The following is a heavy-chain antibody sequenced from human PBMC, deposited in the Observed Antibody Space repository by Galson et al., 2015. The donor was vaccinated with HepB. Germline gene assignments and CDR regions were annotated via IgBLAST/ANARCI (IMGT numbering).Heavy chain of an antibody. CDR2: ISVVSSYI. Sequence: SLRLSCAAYGFDLGTYTMNWVRQAPGKGLEWVSSISVVSSYIYNADYADSLKGRFTISRDNAQNSLYLQMNSLRADDTAVYYCARRLTVAHDGFDIWGQGTMVTVSS. D-gene: IGHD6-19*01. V-gene: IGHV3-21*01. CDR3: ARRLTVAHDGFDI. CDR1: GFDLGTYT. J-gene: IGHJ3*02.